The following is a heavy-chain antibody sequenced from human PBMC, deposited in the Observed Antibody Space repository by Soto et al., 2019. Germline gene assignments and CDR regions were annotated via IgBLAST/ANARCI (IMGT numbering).Heavy chain of an antibody. CDR1: GFIFSSYA. CDR2: ISGSGGST. D-gene: IGHD3-22*01. V-gene: IGHV3-23*01. Sequence: PGGSLRLSCAASGFIFSSYAMSWVRQAPGKGLESVSGISGSGGSTYYAESVKGRFTISRDNSKNTLYLQMNSLRAEDTAVYYCAKDLTSDSSGPPDAFDIWGQGTMVTVSS. J-gene: IGHJ3*02. CDR3: AKDLTSDSSGPPDAFDI.